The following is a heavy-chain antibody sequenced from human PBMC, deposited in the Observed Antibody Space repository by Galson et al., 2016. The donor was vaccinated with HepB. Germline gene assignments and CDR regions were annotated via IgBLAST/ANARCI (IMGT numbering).Heavy chain of an antibody. V-gene: IGHV3-30*03. Sequence: SLRLSCAASGFTFSSYYIHWVRQTPGKGLEWVAVTSHDGTNKNYADSVKGRFTISRDNPKNTLYLQMNSLRVEDTAVYYCARESLHHWLEDWGQGTLVTVSS. CDR3: ARESLHHWLED. J-gene: IGHJ4*02. CDR2: TSHDGTNK. CDR1: GFTFSSYY. D-gene: IGHD3-9*01.